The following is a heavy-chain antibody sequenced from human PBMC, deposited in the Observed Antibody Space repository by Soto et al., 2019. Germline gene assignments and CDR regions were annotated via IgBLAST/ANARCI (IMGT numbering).Heavy chain of an antibody. CDR3: AREWASCSSTSCYTHYYYGMDV. CDR1: GYTFTSYG. CDR2: ISAYNGNT. J-gene: IGHJ6*02. Sequence: ASVKVSCKASGYTFTSYGISWVRQAPGQGLEWMGWISAYNGNTNYAQKLQGRVTMTTDTSKSTAYMELRSLRSDDTAVYYCAREWASCSSTSCYTHYYYGMDVWGQGTTVTVSS. D-gene: IGHD2-2*02. V-gene: IGHV1-18*01.